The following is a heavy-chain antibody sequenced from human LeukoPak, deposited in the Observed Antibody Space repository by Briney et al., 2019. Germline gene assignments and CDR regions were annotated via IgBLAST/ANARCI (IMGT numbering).Heavy chain of an antibody. Sequence: SETLSLTCTVSGYSISSGYYWGWIRQPPGKGLEWIASIYHSGSTYYNSSLKGRLTISVDTSKNQFSLKLSSVTAADTAVYYCARDPGYSSSQTDYWGQGTLVTVSS. V-gene: IGHV4-38-2*02. CDR2: IYHSGST. D-gene: IGHD6-13*01. CDR1: GYSISSGYY. CDR3: ARDPGYSSSQTDY. J-gene: IGHJ4*02.